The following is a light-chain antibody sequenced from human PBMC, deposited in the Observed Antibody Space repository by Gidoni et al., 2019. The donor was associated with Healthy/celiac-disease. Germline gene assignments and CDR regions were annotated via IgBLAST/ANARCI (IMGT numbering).Light chain of an antibody. CDR2: EVS. J-gene: IGLJ2*01. CDR3: SSYTSSSTLGV. CDR1: SSDVGDYNY. V-gene: IGLV2-14*01. Sequence: QSALTQPASVSGSPGQSITISCTGTSSDVGDYNYVYWYQQHPGKAPKLMIYEVSNRPSGVSNRFSGSKSGNTASLTISGLQAEDEAEYYCSSYTSSSTLGVFGGGTKLTVL.